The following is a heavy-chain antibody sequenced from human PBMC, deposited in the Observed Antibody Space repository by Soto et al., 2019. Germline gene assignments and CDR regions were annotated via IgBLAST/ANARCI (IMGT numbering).Heavy chain of an antibody. V-gene: IGHV3-74*01. CDR1: GFTFSSHW. J-gene: IGHJ5*02. CDR3: ARDHANCGGDCYTNLFAP. D-gene: IGHD2-21*02. Sequence: EVQLVESGGDLVQPGGSLRLSCAASGFTFSSHWMHWVRQAPGKGLVWVARINSDGSTRNYADSVKGRFTISRDNAKNNXSLQMNSLRVEDTAVYYCARDHANCGGDCYTNLFAPWGQGTLVSVSS. CDR2: INSDGSTR.